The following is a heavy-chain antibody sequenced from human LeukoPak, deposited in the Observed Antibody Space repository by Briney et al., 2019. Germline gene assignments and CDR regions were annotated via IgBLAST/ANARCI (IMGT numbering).Heavy chain of an antibody. D-gene: IGHD5-18*01. J-gene: IGHJ1*01. Sequence: GGSLRLSCAASGFTFNNYAMSWVRQAPGKGLEWVSTISGPGGSTYYADSVKGRFTISRDNSKNTLYVQMSSLRDEDTAVYYCAKGTLLIQEYFQHWGQGTLVTVSS. CDR3: AKGTLLIQEYFQH. CDR2: ISGPGGST. V-gene: IGHV3-23*01. CDR1: GFTFNNYA.